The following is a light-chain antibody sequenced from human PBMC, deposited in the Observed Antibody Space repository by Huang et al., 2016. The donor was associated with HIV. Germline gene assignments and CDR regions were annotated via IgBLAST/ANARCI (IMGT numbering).Light chain of an antibody. Sequence: EIVLTQSPGSLSLSPGEGATLSCRASQSVNNNYLAWYQQKPGQAPRLLIFSASNRATGIPDRFGGSGSGTDLTLTIRSLEPEDFAMYYCQQYGSSPWTFGQGTKVEVK. CDR1: QSVNNNY. V-gene: IGKV3-20*01. CDR2: SAS. CDR3: QQYGSSPWT. J-gene: IGKJ1*01.